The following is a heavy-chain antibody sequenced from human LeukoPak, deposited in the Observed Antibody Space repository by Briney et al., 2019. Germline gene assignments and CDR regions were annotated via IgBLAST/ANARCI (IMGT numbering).Heavy chain of an antibody. V-gene: IGHV3-7*01. J-gene: IGHJ4*02. CDR1: GFTFSSYW. D-gene: IGHD4-17*01. CDR3: AREGSYGDWGQGFDY. CDR2: IKQDGSEE. Sequence: GGSLRLSCAASGFTFSSYWMSWVRQAPGKGLEWVANIKQDGSEEYYVDSVKGRFTISRDNAKNSLYLQMNSLRAEDTAVYYCAREGSYGDWGQGFDYWGQGTLVTVSS.